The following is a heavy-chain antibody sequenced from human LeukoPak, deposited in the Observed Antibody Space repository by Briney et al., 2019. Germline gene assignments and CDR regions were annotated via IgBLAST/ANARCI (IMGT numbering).Heavy chain of an antibody. J-gene: IGHJ6*03. CDR1: GGSFSGYY. CDR2: INHSGST. D-gene: IGHD2-2*01. Sequence: PSETLSLTCAVYGGSFSGYYWSWIRQPPGKGLEWIGEINHSGSTNYNPSLKSRVTISVDTSKNQFSLKLSSVTAADTAVYYCARGIVMIVVVPAANYYYYMDVWGKGTTVTVSS. V-gene: IGHV4-34*01. CDR3: ARGIVMIVVVPAANYYYYMDV.